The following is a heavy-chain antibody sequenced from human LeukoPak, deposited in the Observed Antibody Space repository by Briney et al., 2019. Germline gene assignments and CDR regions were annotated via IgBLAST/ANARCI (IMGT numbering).Heavy chain of an antibody. V-gene: IGHV1-69*06. CDR2: IIPIFGTA. CDR1: GGTFSSYA. Sequence: SVKVSCKASGGTFSSYAISWVRQAPGQGLEWMGGIIPIFGTANYAQKFQGRVTITADKSTSTAYMELSSLRSEDTAVYYCARQLGYSYGSFDYWGQGTLVTVSS. J-gene: IGHJ4*02. D-gene: IGHD5-18*01. CDR3: ARQLGYSYGSFDY.